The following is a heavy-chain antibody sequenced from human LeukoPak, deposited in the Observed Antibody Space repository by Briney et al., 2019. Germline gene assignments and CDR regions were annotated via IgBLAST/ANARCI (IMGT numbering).Heavy chain of an antibody. D-gene: IGHD3-16*01. Sequence: ASVKVSCKASGYTFTSYAMHWVRQAPGQRLEWMGWINAGNGNTKYSQKFQGRVTITRDTSASTAYMELSSLRSEDTAVYYCARERKSSYYDYVWGGFPLGYWGQGTLVTVSS. CDR3: ARERKSSYYDYVWGGFPLGY. V-gene: IGHV1-3*01. J-gene: IGHJ4*02. CDR2: INAGNGNT. CDR1: GYTFTSYA.